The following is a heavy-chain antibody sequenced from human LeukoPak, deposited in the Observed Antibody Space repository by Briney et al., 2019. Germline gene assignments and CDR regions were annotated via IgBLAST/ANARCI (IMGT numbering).Heavy chain of an antibody. CDR1: GGSFSGYY. CDR2: INHSGST. D-gene: IGHD2-2*01. CDR3: ATSVGCSSTSCSAHPTHVAFDI. V-gene: IGHV4-34*01. Sequence: KASETLSLTCAVYGGSFSGYYWSWIRQPPGKGLEWIGEINHSGSTNYNPSLKSRVTISVDTSKNQFSLKLSSVTAADTAVYYCATSVGCSSTSCSAHPTHVAFDIWGQGTMVTVSS. J-gene: IGHJ3*02.